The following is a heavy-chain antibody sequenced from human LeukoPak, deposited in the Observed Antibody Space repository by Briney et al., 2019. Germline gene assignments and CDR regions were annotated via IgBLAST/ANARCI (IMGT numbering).Heavy chain of an antibody. V-gene: IGHV4-30-2*01. J-gene: IGHJ3*02. D-gene: IGHD3-10*01. CDR3: ASTLRGIDAFDI. CDR2: IDHSGST. Sequence: SQTLSLTCAVSGGSMSSGGYSWGWIRQPPGKGLEWIGYIDHSGSTYYNPSLKSRVTISVDRSKNQFSLKLSSVTAADTAVYYCASTLRGIDAFDIWGQGTMVTVSS. CDR1: GGSMSSGGYS.